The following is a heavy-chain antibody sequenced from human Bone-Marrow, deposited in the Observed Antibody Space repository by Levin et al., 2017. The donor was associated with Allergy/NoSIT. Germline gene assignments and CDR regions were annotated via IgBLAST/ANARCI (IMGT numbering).Heavy chain of an antibody. CDR3: ASQMNPDSPPPTITIFGANWFDP. J-gene: IGHJ5*02. Sequence: SVKVSCKASGGTFSSYAISWVRQAPGQGLEWMGGIIPIFGTANYAQKFQGRVTITADESTSTAYMELSSLRSEDTAVYYCASQMNPDSPPPTITIFGANWFDPWGQGTLVTVSS. D-gene: IGHD3-3*01. CDR2: IIPIFGTA. CDR1: GGTFSSYA. V-gene: IGHV1-69*13.